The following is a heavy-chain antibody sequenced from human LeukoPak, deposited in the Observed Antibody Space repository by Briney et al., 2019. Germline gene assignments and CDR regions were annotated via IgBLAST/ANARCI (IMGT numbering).Heavy chain of an antibody. CDR3: ASPFGVDY. J-gene: IGHJ4*02. CDR1: GFTFSSYA. D-gene: IGHD3-10*01. Sequence: GGSLRLSCAASGFTFSSYAMHWVRQAPGKGLEWAAVISYDGSNKYYADSVKGRFTISRDNSKNTLYLQMNSLRAEDTAVYYCASPFGVDYWGQGTLVTVSS. CDR2: ISYDGSNK. V-gene: IGHV3-30*04.